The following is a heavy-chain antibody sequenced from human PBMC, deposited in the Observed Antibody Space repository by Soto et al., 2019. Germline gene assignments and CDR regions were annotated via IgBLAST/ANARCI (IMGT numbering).Heavy chain of an antibody. Sequence: GGSLRLSCAASGFTFSSYWMHWVRQAPGKGLVWVSRINSDGSSTSYADSVKGRFTISRDNAKNTLYLQMNSLRAEDTAVYYCARESKAHYFDYWGQGTLVTVSS. CDR1: GFTFSSYW. CDR3: ARESKAHYFDY. J-gene: IGHJ4*02. V-gene: IGHV3-74*01. CDR2: INSDGSST.